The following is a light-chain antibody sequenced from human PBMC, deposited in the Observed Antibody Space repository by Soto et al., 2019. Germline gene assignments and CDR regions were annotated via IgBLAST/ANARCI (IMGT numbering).Light chain of an antibody. CDR1: QSVLYTSNNKNY. V-gene: IGKV4-1*01. CDR3: QKYYSTPIT. J-gene: IGKJ5*01. CDR2: WAS. Sequence: DIVMTQSPDSLAVSLGESATLNCKSSQSVLYTSNNKNYLAWYRQKPGQPPKLLIYWASTRESGVPDRFSGSGSGTDFTLTISSLQAEDVAVYYCQKYYSTPITFGQGTRLEIK.